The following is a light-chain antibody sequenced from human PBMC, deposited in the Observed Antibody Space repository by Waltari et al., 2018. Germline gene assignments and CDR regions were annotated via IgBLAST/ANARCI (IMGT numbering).Light chain of an antibody. J-gene: IGLJ2*01. Sequence: QSVLTQPPSTSGTPGQRVTISCSGSSSNIGSNYVYWYQHLPGTAPKLLIYKNNQRPSGVPDRFSGYRSGTSASLAISGLRSEDEADYFCAVWDDSLSGFVLFGGGTKLTV. CDR3: AVWDDSLSGFVL. CDR1: SSNIGSNY. CDR2: KNN. V-gene: IGLV1-47*01.